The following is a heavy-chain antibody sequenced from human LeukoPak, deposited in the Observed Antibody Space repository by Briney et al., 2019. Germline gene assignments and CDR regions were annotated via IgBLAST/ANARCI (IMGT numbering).Heavy chain of an antibody. CDR1: GGSISSSSYY. Sequence: SETLSLTCTVSGGSISSSSYYWGWIRQPPGKGLVWIGSIYYSGSTYYNPSLKSRVTISVDTSKNQFSLKLSSVTAADTAVYYCARGVVRLRFLEWLSPRDYYYMDVWGKGTTVTVSS. CDR2: IYYSGST. CDR3: ARGVVRLRFLEWLSPRDYYYMDV. J-gene: IGHJ6*03. D-gene: IGHD3-3*01. V-gene: IGHV4-39*07.